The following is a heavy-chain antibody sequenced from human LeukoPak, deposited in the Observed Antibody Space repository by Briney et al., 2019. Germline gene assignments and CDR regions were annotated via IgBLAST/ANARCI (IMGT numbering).Heavy chain of an antibody. D-gene: IGHD2-21*02. Sequence: GGSLRLSCAASGFTFDRFTIHWVRQTPGKGLEWISLINRRGHTFYADSVKGRFTISRDNSRNSVFLQMNSLRPEDTALYHCAKEVDCPSDCLFFHSWGQGTLVTVSS. CDR3: AKEVDCPSDCLFFHS. CDR2: INRRGHT. J-gene: IGHJ4*02. CDR1: GFTFDRFT. V-gene: IGHV3-43*01.